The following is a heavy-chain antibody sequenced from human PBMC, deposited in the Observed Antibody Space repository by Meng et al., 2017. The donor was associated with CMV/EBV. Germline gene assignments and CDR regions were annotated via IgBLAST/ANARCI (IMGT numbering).Heavy chain of an antibody. V-gene: IGHV3-21*01. Sequence: GESLKISCAASGFTFSSYEMNWVRQAPGKGLEWVSSISSSSSYIYYADSVKGRFTISRDNAKNSLYLQMNSLRAEDTAVYYCARGDGGNFNYWGQGTLVTVSS. J-gene: IGHJ4*02. CDR2: ISSSSSYI. D-gene: IGHD4-23*01. CDR3: ARGDGGNFNY. CDR1: GFTFSSYE.